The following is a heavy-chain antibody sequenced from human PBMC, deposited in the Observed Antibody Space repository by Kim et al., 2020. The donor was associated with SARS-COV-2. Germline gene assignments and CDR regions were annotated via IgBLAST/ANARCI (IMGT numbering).Heavy chain of an antibody. V-gene: IGHV3-9*01. J-gene: IGHJ4*02. CDR1: GFTFSDYA. Sequence: GGSLRLSCAASGFTFSDYAMYWVRQAPGKGLEWVSVISWNSGSIDYADSVKGRFTISRDNAKNSLHLQMNSLRDEDTALYYCAKIEESFLNGYDYYFDYWGQGTLVTVSS. CDR3: AKIEESFLNGYDYYFDY. D-gene: IGHD2-2*03. CDR2: ISWNSGSI.